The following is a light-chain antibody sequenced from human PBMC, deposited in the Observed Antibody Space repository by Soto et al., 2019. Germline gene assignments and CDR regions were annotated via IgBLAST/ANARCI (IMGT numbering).Light chain of an antibody. CDR2: GNS. CDR1: SSNIGARYE. Sequence: QSVLTQPPSVSGAPGQRVTVSCTGSSSNIGARYEVHWYQQLPGTAPKLRIDGNSNRPSGVPDRFSGYKSGTSASLAITGLQAEDEADYYCQSYDSSLSGYVFGTGTKLTVL. CDR3: QSYDSSLSGYV. V-gene: IGLV1-40*01. J-gene: IGLJ1*01.